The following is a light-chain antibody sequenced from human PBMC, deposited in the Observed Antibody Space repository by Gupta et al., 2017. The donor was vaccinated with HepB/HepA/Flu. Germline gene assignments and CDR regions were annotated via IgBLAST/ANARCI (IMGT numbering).Light chain of an antibody. CDR1: QSVSSSY. CDR3: QQYGDSPRT. Sequence: EIVLTQSPGTLSLSPGEGATLSCRASQSVSSSYLAWYQQKPGQAPRLLIYGASSRATGIPDRFSGSGSGTDFTLTFSRLEPEDFAVYYCQQYGDSPRTFGQGTRVDLK. J-gene: IGKJ1*01. V-gene: IGKV3-20*01. CDR2: GAS.